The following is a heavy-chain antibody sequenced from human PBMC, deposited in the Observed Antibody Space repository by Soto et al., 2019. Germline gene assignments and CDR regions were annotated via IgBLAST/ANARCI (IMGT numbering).Heavy chain of an antibody. CDR1: GGSISSYY. J-gene: IGHJ6*02. CDR3: ARGGRRRDGYKNYYYYGMDV. CDR2: IYYSGST. V-gene: IGHV4-59*01. D-gene: IGHD5-12*01. Sequence: SETLSLPCTVSGGSISSYYWSWIRQPPGKGLEWIGYIYYSGSTNYNPSLKSRVTISVDTSKNQFSLKLSSVTAADTAVYYCARGGRRRDGYKNYYYYGMDVWGQGTTVTVSS.